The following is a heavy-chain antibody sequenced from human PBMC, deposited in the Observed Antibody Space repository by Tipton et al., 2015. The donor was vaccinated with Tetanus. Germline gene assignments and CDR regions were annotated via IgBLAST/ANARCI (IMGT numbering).Heavy chain of an antibody. J-gene: IGHJ4*02. V-gene: IGHV4-4*02. Sequence: TLSLTCAVSGGSISSGNWWSWVRQSPGKGLEWIGEIHQSGSTSYNPSLKSRVSMSVDKSKNQFSLQLNSATAADTAIYYCVRGPKHWLTAGQVYWGQGTLVTVSS. CDR2: IHQSGST. CDR3: VRGPKHWLTAGQVY. D-gene: IGHD6-19*01. CDR1: GGSISSGNW.